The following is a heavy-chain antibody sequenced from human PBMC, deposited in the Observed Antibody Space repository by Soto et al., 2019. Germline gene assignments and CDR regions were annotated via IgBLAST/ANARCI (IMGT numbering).Heavy chain of an antibody. CDR2: IKSKADGGTT. CDR1: GFTFSNAW. Sequence: GGTLRLSCAASGFTFSNAWMSWVRQAPGKGLEWVGRIKSKADGGTTDYAAPVKGRFTISRDDSKNTLYLQMNSLKTEDTAVYYFITDGPGAFHISCQRIMLTV. J-gene: IGHJ3*02. CDR3: ITDGPGAFHI. V-gene: IGHV3-15*01.